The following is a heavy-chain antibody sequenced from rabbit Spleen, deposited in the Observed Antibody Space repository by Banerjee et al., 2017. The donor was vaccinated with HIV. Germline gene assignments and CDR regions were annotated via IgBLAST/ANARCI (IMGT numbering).Heavy chain of an antibody. CDR3: ARDLVAVIGWNFNL. CDR1: GFSSSSSYY. Sequence: QSLEESGGDLVKPEGSLTLTCTASGFSSSSSYYMCWVRQAPGKGLECIACIYAGSSGSTYYASWAKGRFTISKTSSTTVTLQMTSLTAADTATYFCARDLVAVIGWNFNLWGPGTLVTVS. CDR2: IYAGSSGST. V-gene: IGHV1S40*01. D-gene: IGHD1-1*01. J-gene: IGHJ4*01.